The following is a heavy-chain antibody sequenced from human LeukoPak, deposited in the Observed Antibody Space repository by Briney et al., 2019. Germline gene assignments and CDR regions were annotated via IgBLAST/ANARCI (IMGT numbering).Heavy chain of an antibody. Sequence: SETLSLTCAVYGGSFSGYYWSWIRQPPGKGLEWIGEINHSGSTNYNPSLKSRVTISVDTSKNQFSLKLSSVTAADTAVYYCARKGLRGSWGQGTLVTVSS. CDR3: ARKGLRGS. J-gene: IGHJ5*02. D-gene: IGHD4-23*01. CDR1: GGSFSGYY. CDR2: INHSGST. V-gene: IGHV4-34*01.